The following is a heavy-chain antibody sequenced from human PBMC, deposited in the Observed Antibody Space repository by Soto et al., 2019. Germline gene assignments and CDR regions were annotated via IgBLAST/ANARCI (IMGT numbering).Heavy chain of an antibody. CDR1: GFTFSSYG. CDR2: IWYDGSNK. V-gene: IGHV3-33*01. J-gene: IGHJ3*02. CDR3: ARGPSVVAATMGAFDI. D-gene: IGHD2-15*01. Sequence: SLRLSCAASGFTFSSYGMHWVRQAPGKGLEWVAVIWYDGSNKYYADSVKGRFTISRDNSKNTLYLQMNSLRAEDTAVYYCARGPSVVAATMGAFDIWGQGTMVTVSS.